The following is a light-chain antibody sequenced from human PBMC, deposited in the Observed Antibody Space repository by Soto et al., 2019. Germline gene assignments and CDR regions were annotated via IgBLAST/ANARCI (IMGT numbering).Light chain of an antibody. CDR2: AAS. V-gene: IGKV1-27*01. CDR1: QGMGID. CDR3: QKYYTAPET. J-gene: IGKJ1*01. Sequence: DIQMTQSPSALASSVRDSGTITCRGSQGMGIDLAWYKQKPGKDPKNLIYAASTLPSGVPSRFSGSGSGTDFTLTTSSLPPEDGATYYCQKYYTAPETFGEGTKVDIK.